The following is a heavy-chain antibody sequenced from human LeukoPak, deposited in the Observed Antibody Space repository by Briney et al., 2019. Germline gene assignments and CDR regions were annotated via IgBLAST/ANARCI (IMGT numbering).Heavy chain of an antibody. D-gene: IGHD2-2*01. CDR1: GFTFSSYA. Sequence: GGSLRLSCAASGFTFSSYAMSWVRQAPGKGLEWVSAIGGSGGSTYYADSVKGRFTISRDNSKNTLYLQMNSLRAEDTAVYYCAKIVVPAASRQAGWFDPWGQGTLVTVSS. CDR2: IGGSGGST. V-gene: IGHV3-23*01. J-gene: IGHJ5*02. CDR3: AKIVVPAASRQAGWFDP.